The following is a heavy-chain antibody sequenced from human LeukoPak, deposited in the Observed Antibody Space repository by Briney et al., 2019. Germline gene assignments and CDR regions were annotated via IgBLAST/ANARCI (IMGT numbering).Heavy chain of an antibody. J-gene: IGHJ4*02. CDR2: INWNSGDI. CDR1: GFIFDDFG. Sequence: RGSLPVSGAASGFIFDDFGMSWVRQAPGKGLEWVSGINWNSGDIGYADSVRGRFTISTDNAKNSLYLQMISLRAEDTALYYCARDGGYCSSTSCYTLDYWGQRTLGSASS. V-gene: IGHV3-20*04. D-gene: IGHD2-2*02. CDR3: ARDGGYCSSTSCYTLDY.